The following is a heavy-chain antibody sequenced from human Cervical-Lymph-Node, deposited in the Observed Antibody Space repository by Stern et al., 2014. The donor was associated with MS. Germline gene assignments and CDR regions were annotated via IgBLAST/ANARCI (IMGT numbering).Heavy chain of an antibody. Sequence: VQLVESGGGVVQPGRPLRLSCAASGFTFSSFGMHWVRQAPGQGLEWVAFISYDGNDKYHADSVKGRFTISRDNSKNTLFMQLNSLRDEDTALYYCAKDRQLLTFFFDYWGQGSLVTVSS. D-gene: IGHD3-16*01. CDR1: GFTFSSFG. CDR3: AKDRQLLTFFFDY. CDR2: ISYDGNDK. V-gene: IGHV3-30*18. J-gene: IGHJ4*02.